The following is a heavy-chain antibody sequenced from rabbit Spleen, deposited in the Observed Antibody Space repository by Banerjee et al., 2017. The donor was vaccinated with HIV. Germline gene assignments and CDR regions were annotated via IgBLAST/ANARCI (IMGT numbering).Heavy chain of an antibody. J-gene: IGHJ6*01. CDR2: IYTGNGKT. CDR1: GFSFSRSYD. Sequence: QEQLEESGGDLVKPEGSLTLTCTASGFSFSRSYDMCWVRQAPGKGLEWIGCIYTGNGKTYYAGWAKGRFTISKASSTTVTLQMTSLTAADTATYFCARDSGTSFSSYGMDLWGQGTLVTVS. D-gene: IGHD8-1*01. V-gene: IGHV1S45*01. CDR3: ARDSGTSFSSYGMDL.